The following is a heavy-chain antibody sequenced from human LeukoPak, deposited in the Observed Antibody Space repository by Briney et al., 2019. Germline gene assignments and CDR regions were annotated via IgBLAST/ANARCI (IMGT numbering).Heavy chain of an antibody. CDR2: ISSSSSTI. Sequence: PGGSLRLSCAASGFTFSSYAMSWVRQAPGKGLEWVSYISSSSSTIYYADSVKGRFTISRDNAKNSLYLQMNSLRAEDTALYYCARIGRYSSSQRGYMDVWGKGTTVTVSS. CDR1: GFTFSSYA. CDR3: ARIGRYSSSQRGYMDV. D-gene: IGHD6-6*01. J-gene: IGHJ6*03. V-gene: IGHV3-48*01.